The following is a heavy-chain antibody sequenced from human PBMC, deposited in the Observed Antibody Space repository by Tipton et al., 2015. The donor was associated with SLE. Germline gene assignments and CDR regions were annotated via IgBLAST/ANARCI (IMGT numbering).Heavy chain of an antibody. D-gene: IGHD2-8*01. CDR3: ARGYCSDGVCYGFGFFDY. V-gene: IGHV4-61*02. Sequence: TLSLTCTVSGGSISSGSYYWSWIRQPAGKGLEWIGRIYTSGSTNYNPSLKSPVTLSIDTSKNQFSLKMRSVTAADTAVYFCARGYCSDGVCYGFGFFDYWCQGNLVTVSS. CDR1: GGSISSGSYY. J-gene: IGHJ4*02. CDR2: IYTSGST.